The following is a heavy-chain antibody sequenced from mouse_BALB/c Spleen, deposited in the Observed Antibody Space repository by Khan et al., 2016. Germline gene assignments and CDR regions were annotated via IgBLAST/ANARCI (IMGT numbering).Heavy chain of an antibody. V-gene: IGHV4-1*02. CDR2: INPDSSTI. D-gene: IGHD2-2*01. J-gene: IGHJ2*01. CDR3: GGEGDYGDDVY. CDR1: GFAFSRYW. Sequence: EVKLLESGGGLVQPGGSLKLSCAASGFAFSRYWMSWVRQAPGKGLEWIGDINPDSSTINYTPSLKDKFIISRDNAKNTLYLHMSKVRSEDTALYYGGGEGDYGDDVYGGKGTTLTVSS.